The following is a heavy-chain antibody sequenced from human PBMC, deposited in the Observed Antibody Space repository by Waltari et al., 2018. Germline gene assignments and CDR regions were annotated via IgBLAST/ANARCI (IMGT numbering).Heavy chain of an antibody. CDR1: GGTFSSYA. CDR3: ARAGIAAAGTGWFDP. Sequence: QVQLVQAGAEVKKPGSSVKVSCKASGGTFSSYASSWVPQAPGKGLELMGGIIPIFGTANYAQKFQGRVTITADESTSTAYMELSSLRSEDTAVYYCARAGIAAAGTGWFDPWGQGTLVTVSS. D-gene: IGHD6-13*01. V-gene: IGHV1-69*01. CDR2: IIPIFGTA. J-gene: IGHJ5*02.